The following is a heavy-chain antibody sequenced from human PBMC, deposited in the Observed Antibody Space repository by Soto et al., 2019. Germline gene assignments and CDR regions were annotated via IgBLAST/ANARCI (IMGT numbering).Heavy chain of an antibody. J-gene: IGHJ4*02. CDR1: GGYIRSSSYY. CDR3: ARHEAPSGWDFDY. Sequence: SVTLCLSCTVAGGYIRSSSYYWGWIRKPPGKGLEWIGSIYYSGSTYYNPSLKSRVTISVDTSKNQFSLKLSSVTAADTAVYYCARHEAPSGWDFDYWGQGTLVTVSS. D-gene: IGHD6-19*01. CDR2: IYYSGST. V-gene: IGHV4-39*01.